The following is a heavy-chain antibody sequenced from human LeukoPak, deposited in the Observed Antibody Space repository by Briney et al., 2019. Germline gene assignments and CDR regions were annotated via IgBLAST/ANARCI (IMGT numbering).Heavy chain of an antibody. V-gene: IGHV3-23*01. D-gene: IGHD3-10*01. CDR2: ISGSGGST. J-gene: IGHJ4*02. Sequence: GGSLRLSCAASGFTFSSYAMSWVRQAPGKGLEWVSAISGSGGSTYYADSVKGRFTISRDNSKNTLYLQMNSLGAEDTAVYYCAKALRGSGSPTGDYWGQGTLVTVSS. CDR3: AKALRGSGSPTGDY. CDR1: GFTFSSYA.